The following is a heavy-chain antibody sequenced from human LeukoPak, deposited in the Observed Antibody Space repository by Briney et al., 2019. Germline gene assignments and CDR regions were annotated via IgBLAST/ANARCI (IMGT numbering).Heavy chain of an antibody. CDR3: AKLTHPSAC. J-gene: IGHJ4*02. CDR2: GSGSGAST. Sequence: PGGSLRPFCGVSGLTFDNYLMRGLRQTPGKGLEGGSSGSGSGASTYYADSLNGPFTISRDNSKNTVYLQMSSLRAEDTAVYYCAKLTHPSACWSQGTLVTVSS. CDR1: GLTFDNYL. D-gene: IGHD3-9*01. V-gene: IGHV3-23*01.